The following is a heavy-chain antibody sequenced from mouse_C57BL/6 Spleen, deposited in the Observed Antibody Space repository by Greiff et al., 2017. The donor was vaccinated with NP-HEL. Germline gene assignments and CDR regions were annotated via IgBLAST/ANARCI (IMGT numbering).Heavy chain of an antibody. CDR1: GFTFTDYY. CDR2: IRNKANGYTT. Sequence: EVQLVESGGGLVQPGGSLSLSCAASGFTFTDYYMSWVRQPPGKALEWLGFIRNKANGYTTEYSASVKGRFTISRDNSQSILYLQMNALRAEDSATYYCARSSDYSNYVPLYFDYWGQGTTLTVSS. D-gene: IGHD2-5*01. J-gene: IGHJ2*01. V-gene: IGHV7-3*01. CDR3: ARSSDYSNYVPLYFDY.